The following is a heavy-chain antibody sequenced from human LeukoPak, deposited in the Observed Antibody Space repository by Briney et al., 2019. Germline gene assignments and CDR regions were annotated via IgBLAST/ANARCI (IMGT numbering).Heavy chain of an antibody. J-gene: IGHJ4*02. CDR2: ISYDGSNK. Sequence: GGSPRLSCAASGFTFSSYAMHWVRQAPGKGLEWVAVISYDGSNKYYADSVKGRFTISRDNSKNTLYLQMNSLRAEDTAVYYCARKIAAVAENYFDYWGQGTLVTVSS. V-gene: IGHV3-30*04. CDR3: ARKIAAVAENYFDY. CDR1: GFTFSSYA. D-gene: IGHD6-19*01.